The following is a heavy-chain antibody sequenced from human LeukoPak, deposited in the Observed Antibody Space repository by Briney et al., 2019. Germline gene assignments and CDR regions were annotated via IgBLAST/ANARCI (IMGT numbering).Heavy chain of an antibody. Sequence: GGSLRLSCAASGFTFSSYSMNWVRQAPGKGLEWVSGISGSGVGTYYADSVKGRFTISRDNSKNTLYLQMNSLRAEDTAVYYCAKAHWGGSSDPVDYWGQGTLVTVSS. V-gene: IGHV3-23*01. D-gene: IGHD6-6*01. CDR3: AKAHWGGSSDPVDY. CDR2: ISGSGVGT. CDR1: GFTFSSYS. J-gene: IGHJ4*02.